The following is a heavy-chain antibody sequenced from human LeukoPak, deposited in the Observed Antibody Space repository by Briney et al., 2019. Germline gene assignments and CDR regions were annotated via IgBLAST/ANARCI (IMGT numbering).Heavy chain of an antibody. CDR3: ARGRGYCSSTSCNRRSGWFAP. CDR2: INHSGST. D-gene: IGHD2-2*01. V-gene: IGHV4-34*01. Sequence: SETLSLTCAVYGGSFSGYYWSWIRQPPGKGLEWIGEINHSGSTNYNPSLKSRVTISVDTSKNQFSLKLSSVTAADTAEYYCARGRGYCSSTSCNRRSGWFAPWGKETLVTVSS. J-gene: IGHJ5*02. CDR1: GGSFSGYY.